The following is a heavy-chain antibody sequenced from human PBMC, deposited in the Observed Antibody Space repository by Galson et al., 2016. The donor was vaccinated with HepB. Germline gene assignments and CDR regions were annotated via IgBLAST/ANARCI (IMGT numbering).Heavy chain of an antibody. D-gene: IGHD5-18*01. J-gene: IGHJ6*02. CDR2: IYYSGST. CDR1: GGSISSSSYY. CDR3: ARRFRYTYGPPYGMDV. V-gene: IGHV4-39*01. Sequence: LSLTCTVSGGSISSSSYYWGWIRQPPGKGLEWIGSIYYSGSTYYNPSLQSRATISVDTSKNQFSLKMSSVTAADTAVYYCARRFRYTYGPPYGMDVWGQGTTVTVSS.